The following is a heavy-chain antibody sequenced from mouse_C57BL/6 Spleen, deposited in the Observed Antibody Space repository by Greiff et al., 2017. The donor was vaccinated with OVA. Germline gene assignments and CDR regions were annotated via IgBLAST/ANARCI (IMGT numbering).Heavy chain of an antibody. CDR3: ARDADYCAMDY. CDR2: SRNKANDYTT. D-gene: IGHD2-13*01. CDR1: GFTFSDFY. V-gene: IGHV7-1*01. J-gene: IGHJ4*01. Sequence: EVKLMESGGGLVQSGRSLRLSCATSGFTFSDFYMEWVRQAPGKGLEWIAASRNKANDYTTEYSASVKGRFIVSRDTSQSILYLQMNALRAEDTAIYYCARDADYCAMDYWGQGTSVTVSS.